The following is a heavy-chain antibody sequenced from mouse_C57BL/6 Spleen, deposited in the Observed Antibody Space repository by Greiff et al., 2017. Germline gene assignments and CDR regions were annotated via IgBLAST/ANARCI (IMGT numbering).Heavy chain of an antibody. Sequence: EVHLVESGPGLVKPSQSLSLTCSVTGYSITSGYYWNWIRQFPGNKLEWMGYISYDGSNNYNPSLKNRISITRDTSKNQFFLKLNSVTTEDTATYYCARESIRLDYWGQGTTLTVSS. CDR2: ISYDGSN. D-gene: IGHD1-1*01. CDR1: GYSITSGYY. V-gene: IGHV3-6*01. CDR3: ARESIRLDY. J-gene: IGHJ2*01.